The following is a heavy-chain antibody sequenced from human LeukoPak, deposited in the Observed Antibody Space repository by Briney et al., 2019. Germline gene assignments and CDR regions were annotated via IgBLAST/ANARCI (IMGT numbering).Heavy chain of an antibody. CDR3: ARDSLDVYDYVWGSYRRYYFDY. Sequence: ASVKVSCKASGGTFSSYAISWVRQAPGQGLEWMGGIIPIFGTANYAQKFQGRVTITADESTSTAYMELSSLRSEDTAVYYCARDSLDVYDYVWGSYRRYYFDYWGQGTLVTVSS. J-gene: IGHJ4*02. CDR1: GGTFSSYA. CDR2: IIPIFGTA. D-gene: IGHD3-16*02. V-gene: IGHV1-69*13.